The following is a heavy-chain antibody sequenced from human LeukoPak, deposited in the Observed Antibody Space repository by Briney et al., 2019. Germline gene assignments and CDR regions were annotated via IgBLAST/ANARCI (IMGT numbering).Heavy chain of an antibody. J-gene: IGHJ4*02. CDR3: ARDLSPLVRGVISDY. D-gene: IGHD3-10*01. CDR2: ISGSDGST. Sequence: EASVKLSCTASGFTFDDYGMSWVRQAPGKGLEWIGGISGSDGSTDYAQTLQGRVTMSTDTSTNTAYMEMRSLRSDDTALYYCARDLSPLVRGVISDYWGQGTLVTVSS. CDR1: GFTFDDYG. V-gene: IGHV1-18*01.